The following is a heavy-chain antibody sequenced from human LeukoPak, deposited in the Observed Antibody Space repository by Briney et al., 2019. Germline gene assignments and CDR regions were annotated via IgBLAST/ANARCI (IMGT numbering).Heavy chain of an antibody. V-gene: IGHV3-7*01. CDR3: ARDPGFSAFDI. J-gene: IGHJ3*02. Sequence: GGSLRLSCEDSGFTFSSYWMSCVRQAPGKGLEFVANINQDGSEKSYVDSVKGRFPISRDNAKNSLSLQMNSLRAEDTAVYYCARDPGFSAFDIWGQGTMVLVSS. CDR2: INQDGSEK. CDR1: GFTFSSYW.